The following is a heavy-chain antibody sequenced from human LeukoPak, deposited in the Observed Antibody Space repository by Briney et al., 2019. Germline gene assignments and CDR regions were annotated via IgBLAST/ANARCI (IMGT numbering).Heavy chain of an antibody. Sequence: ASVKVSCKASGFIFTNYYLHWVRQAPGQGLEWMGWINPNSGDTNYAQNFQGRVTLTRDTSITTAYMDLSLLTSDDTAVYYCARGHYFADGGYPLHYWGQGTLVIVSS. CDR1: GFIFTNYY. CDR2: INPNSGDT. J-gene: IGHJ4*02. CDR3: ARGHYFADGGYPLHY. V-gene: IGHV1-2*02. D-gene: IGHD5-18*01.